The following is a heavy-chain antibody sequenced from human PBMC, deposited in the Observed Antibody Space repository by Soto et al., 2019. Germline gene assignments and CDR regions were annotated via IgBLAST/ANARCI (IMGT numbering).Heavy chain of an antibody. CDR3: AFGGNPEVAPPDY. V-gene: IGHV4-31*01. CDR2: ISYSGST. D-gene: IGHD2-15*01. CDR1: GGSISSGGNS. Sequence: QVQLQESGPGLVKPSQTLSLTCTVSGGSISSGGNSWSWIRQHPGKGLEWSGYISYSGSTYYNPFLKSLVTQSVDTSKNQFSLKLSSVTAADTAVYYCAFGGNPEVAPPDYWGQGTLVTVSS. J-gene: IGHJ4*02.